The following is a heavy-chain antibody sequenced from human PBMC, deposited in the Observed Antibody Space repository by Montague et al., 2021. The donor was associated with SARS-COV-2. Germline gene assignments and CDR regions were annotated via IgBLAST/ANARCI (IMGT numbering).Heavy chain of an antibody. V-gene: IGHV4-39*01. CDR2: IYYSGST. D-gene: IGHD6-19*01. Sequence: SETLSLTCTASGGSISSSSYYWGWIRQPPGKGLEWIGSIYYSGSTYYNPSLKSRVTISVDTSKNQSSLKLSSVTAADTAVYYCARQGDSSGWFKPDAFDIWGQGTMVTVSS. CDR1: GGSISSSSYY. CDR3: ARQGDSSGWFKPDAFDI. J-gene: IGHJ3*02.